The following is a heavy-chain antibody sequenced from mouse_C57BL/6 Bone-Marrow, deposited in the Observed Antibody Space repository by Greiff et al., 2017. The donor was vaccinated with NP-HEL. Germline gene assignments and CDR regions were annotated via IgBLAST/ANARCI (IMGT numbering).Heavy chain of an antibody. J-gene: IGHJ1*03. Sequence: EVQLQQSGAELVRPGASVKLSCTASGFNIKDDYMHWVKQRPEQGLEWIGWIDPENGDTEYASKFQGKATITADTSSNTAYLQLSSLTSEDTDVYYCTEPITTVVAHWYFDVWGTGTTVTVSS. CDR3: TEPITTVVAHWYFDV. D-gene: IGHD1-1*01. V-gene: IGHV14-4*01. CDR1: GFNIKDDY. CDR2: IDPENGDT.